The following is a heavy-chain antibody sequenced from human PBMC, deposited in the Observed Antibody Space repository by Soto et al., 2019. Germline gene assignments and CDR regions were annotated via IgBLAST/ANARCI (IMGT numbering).Heavy chain of an antibody. CDR3: ARSTRGYSYGFYDGMDV. V-gene: IGHV3-30-3*01. Sequence: GGSLRLSCAASGFTFSSYAMHWVRQAPGKGLEWVAVISYDGSNKYYADSVKGRFTISRDNSKNTLYLQMNSLRAEDTAVYYCARSTRGYSYGFYDGMDVWGQGTTVTVSS. CDR1: GFTFSSYA. D-gene: IGHD5-18*01. CDR2: ISYDGSNK. J-gene: IGHJ6*02.